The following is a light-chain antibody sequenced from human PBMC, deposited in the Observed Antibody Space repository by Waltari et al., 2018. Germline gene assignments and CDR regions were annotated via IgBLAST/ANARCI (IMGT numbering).Light chain of an antibody. CDR1: SLRSYY. CDR3: NSRDSSGNPVV. V-gene: IGLV3-19*01. Sequence: SSELTQDPAVSVALGQTVRITCQGDSLRSYYASWYQQKPGQAPVLVIYGKNNRPSGIPDRFSGSSSGNTASLTITGAQEEDEADYYCNSRDSSGNPVVFGGGTKLTVL. J-gene: IGLJ2*01. CDR2: GKN.